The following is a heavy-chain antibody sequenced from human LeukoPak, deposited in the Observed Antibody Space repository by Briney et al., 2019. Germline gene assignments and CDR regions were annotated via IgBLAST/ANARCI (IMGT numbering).Heavy chain of an antibody. Sequence: GASVKVSCKASGGTFSSYAISWVRQAPGQGLEWMGGIIPIFGTASYAQKFQGRVTITADESTSTAYMELSSLRSEDTAVYYCARGGGVVVTAIRPVAFDIWGQGTMVTVSS. V-gene: IGHV1-69*01. CDR3: ARGGGVVVTAIRPVAFDI. CDR1: GGTFSSYA. D-gene: IGHD2-21*02. CDR2: IIPIFGTA. J-gene: IGHJ3*02.